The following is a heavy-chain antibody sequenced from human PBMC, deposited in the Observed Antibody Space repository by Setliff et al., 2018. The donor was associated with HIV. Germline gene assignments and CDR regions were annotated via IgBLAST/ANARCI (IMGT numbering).Heavy chain of an antibody. CDR2: ISPNFGHT. D-gene: IGHD6-19*01. V-gene: IGHV1-18*01. J-gene: IGHJ6*02. CDR3: ARLGSGCSDSYYYAMDI. CDR1: GYTFTTYG. Sequence: ASVKVSCKASGYTFTTYGISWVRQAPGHGLEWMGWISPNFGHTNYAQNFLGRVTMTIDTSTSRAYMELRSLRSDDTAVYFCARLGSGCSDSYYYAMDIWGQGTTVTVSS.